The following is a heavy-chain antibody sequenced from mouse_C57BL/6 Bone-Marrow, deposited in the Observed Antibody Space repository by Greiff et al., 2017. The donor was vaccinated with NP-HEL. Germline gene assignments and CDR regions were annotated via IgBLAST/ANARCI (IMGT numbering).Heavy chain of an antibody. D-gene: IGHD1-1*01. J-gene: IGHJ2*01. CDR1: GFTFSNYW. Sequence: EVKLMESGGGLVQPGGSMKLSCVASGFTFSNYWMNWVRQSPEKGLEWVAQIRLKSDNYATHYAESVKGRFTISRDDSKSSVYLQMNNLRAEDTGIYYCTGARITTVVAVDYWGQGTTLTVSS. CDR2: IRLKSDNYAT. V-gene: IGHV6-3*01. CDR3: TGARITTVVAVDY.